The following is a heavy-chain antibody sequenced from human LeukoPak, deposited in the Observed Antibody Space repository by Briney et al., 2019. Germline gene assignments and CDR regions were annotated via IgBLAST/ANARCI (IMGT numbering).Heavy chain of an antibody. CDR2: ISYDGSNK. CDR3: AKVERLWLPGGIDY. Sequence: GGSLRLSCAASGFTFSSYGMHWVRQAPGKGLEWVAVISYDGSNKYYADSVKGRFTISRDNSKNTLYLQVNSLRAEDTAVYYCAKVERLWLPGGIDYWGQGTLVTVSS. J-gene: IGHJ4*02. D-gene: IGHD5-18*01. V-gene: IGHV3-30*18. CDR1: GFTFSSYG.